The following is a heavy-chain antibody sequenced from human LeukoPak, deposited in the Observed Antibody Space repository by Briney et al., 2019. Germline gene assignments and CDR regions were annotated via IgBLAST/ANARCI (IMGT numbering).Heavy chain of an antibody. CDR3: ARAVEDFYYYMDV. J-gene: IGHJ6*03. D-gene: IGHD6-19*01. CDR1: RNY. V-gene: IGHV4-39*07. Sequence: RNYWAWIRQPPGKGLEWIGSIYYTGTTYYSPSLKSRVTILLDTSKKQFSLKLRSVTAADTAVYYCARAVEDFYYYMDVWGKGTTVTVSS. CDR2: IYYTGTT.